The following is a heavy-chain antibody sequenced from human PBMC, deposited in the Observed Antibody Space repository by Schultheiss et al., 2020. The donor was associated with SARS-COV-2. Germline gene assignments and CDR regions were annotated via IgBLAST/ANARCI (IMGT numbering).Heavy chain of an antibody. CDR3: ARTADYDDSGYYGIRH. J-gene: IGHJ1*01. Sequence: GGSLRLSCAASGFTFSSYSMNWVRQAPGKGLEWVSSISSSSSYRYYADSVKGRFNISRDNAKNSLYLQMNSLRAEDTAVYYCARTADYDDSGYYGIRHWGQGTLVTVSS. CDR1: GFTFSSYS. CDR2: ISSSSSYR. D-gene: IGHD3-22*01. V-gene: IGHV3-21*01.